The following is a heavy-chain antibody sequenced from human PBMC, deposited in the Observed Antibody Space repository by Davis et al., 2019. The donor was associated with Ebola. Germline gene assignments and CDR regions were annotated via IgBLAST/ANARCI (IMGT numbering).Heavy chain of an antibody. J-gene: IGHJ5*02. V-gene: IGHV4-39*07. CDR1: GGSISSGGYY. CDR2: IYYSGST. D-gene: IGHD2-8*01. CDR3: ARGGSRYCTNGGCSEDNWFDP. Sequence: PSETLSLTCTVSGGSISSGGYYWGWIRQPPGKGLEWIGSIYYSGSTYYNPSLKSRVTISVDTAKNQFSLKLSSVTAADTAVYYCARGGSRYCTNGGCSEDNWFDPWGQGTLVTVSS.